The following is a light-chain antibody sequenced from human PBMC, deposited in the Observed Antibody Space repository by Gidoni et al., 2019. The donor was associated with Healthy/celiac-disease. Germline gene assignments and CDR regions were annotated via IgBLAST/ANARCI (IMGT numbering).Light chain of an antibody. V-gene: IGKV1-39*01. CDR1: QSISSY. Sequence: DIQMTQSPSSLSASVGDRVTITCRASQSISSYLNWYQQKTGKAPKLLIYAASSLQSRVPSGFSGSGSGTDVTLTISSLQPEDFATYYCQQSYSTLRKTFGQGTKLEIK. CDR3: QQSYSTLRKT. J-gene: IGKJ2*01. CDR2: AAS.